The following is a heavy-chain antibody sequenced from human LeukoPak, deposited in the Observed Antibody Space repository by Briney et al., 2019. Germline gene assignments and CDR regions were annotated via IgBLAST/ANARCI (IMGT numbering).Heavy chain of an antibody. D-gene: IGHD6-13*01. V-gene: IGHV5-10-1*01. CDR3: ARQKAAGPFDY. CDR1: GYSFTSYW. J-gene: IGHJ4*02. Sequence: GESLKISCKGSGYSFTSYWISWVRQMPGKGLEWMGRIDPSDSYSNYSPSFQGQVTISADKSISTAYLQWSSLEASDTAMYYCARQKAAGPFDYWGQGALVTVSS. CDR2: IDPSDSYS.